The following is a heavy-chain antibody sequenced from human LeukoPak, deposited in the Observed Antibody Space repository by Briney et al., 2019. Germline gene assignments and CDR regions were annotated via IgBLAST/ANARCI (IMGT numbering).Heavy chain of an antibody. CDR2: INHSGST. D-gene: IGHD1-26*01. J-gene: IGHJ4*02. V-gene: IGHV4-34*01. CDR1: GGSIGSYY. CDR3: ARVSGSGSYHVDY. Sequence: KTSETLSLTCTVSGGSIGSYYWSWIRQPPGKGLEWIGEINHSGSTNYNPSLKSRVTISVDTSKNQFSLKLSSVTAADTAVYYCARVSGSGSYHVDYWGQGTLVTVSS.